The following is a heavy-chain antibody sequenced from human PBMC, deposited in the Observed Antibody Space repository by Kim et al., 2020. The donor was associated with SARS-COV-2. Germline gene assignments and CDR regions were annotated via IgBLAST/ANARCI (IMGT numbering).Heavy chain of an antibody. D-gene: IGHD3-10*01. V-gene: IGHV3-48*03. J-gene: IGHJ4*02. CDR2: ISSSGSTI. CDR3: ATYGSGSYYNSVG. Sequence: GGSLRLSCAASGFTFSSYEMNWVRQAPGKGLEWVSYISSSGSTIYYADSVKGRFTISRDNAKNSLYLQMNSLRAEDTAVYYCATYGSGSYYNSVGWGQGTLVTVSS. CDR1: GFTFSSYE.